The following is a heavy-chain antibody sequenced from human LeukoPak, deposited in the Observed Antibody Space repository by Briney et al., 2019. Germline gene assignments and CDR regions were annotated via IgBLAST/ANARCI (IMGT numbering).Heavy chain of an antibody. CDR3: ARRRTYYYGSGSYLSYYYYYMDV. V-gene: IGHV3-48*04. Sequence: GGSLRLSCAASGFTFSSYGMNWVRQAPGKGLEWVSYISSSGSTIYYADSVKGRFTISRDNAKNSLYLQMNSLRAEDTAVYYCARRRTYYYGSGSYLSYYYYYMDVWGKGTTVTISS. D-gene: IGHD3-10*01. J-gene: IGHJ6*03. CDR1: GFTFSSYG. CDR2: ISSSGSTI.